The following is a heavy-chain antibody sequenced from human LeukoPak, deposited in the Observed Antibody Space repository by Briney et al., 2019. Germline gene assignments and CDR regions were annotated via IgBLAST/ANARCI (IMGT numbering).Heavy chain of an antibody. CDR1: GGSISSSSYY. CDR3: AKVNSGWYGRIGY. V-gene: IGHV4-39*07. D-gene: IGHD6-19*01. CDR2: IYYSGNT. Sequence: SETLSLTCTVSGGSISSSSYYWGRIRQSPGKGLEWIGCIYYSGNTYYNPSLKSRVTISVDTSKNQFSLKLSSVTAADTAVYYCAKVNSGWYGRIGYWGQGTLVTVSS. J-gene: IGHJ4*02.